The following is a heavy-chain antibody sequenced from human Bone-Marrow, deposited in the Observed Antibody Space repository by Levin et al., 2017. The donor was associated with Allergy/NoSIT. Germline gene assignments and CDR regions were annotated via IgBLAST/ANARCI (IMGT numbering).Heavy chain of an antibody. V-gene: IGHV3-23*01. D-gene: IGHD1-26*01. CDR3: AKSGRGNWFDS. J-gene: IGHJ5*01. Sequence: PGGSLRLSCAASGFTFSNYAMNWVRQAPGKGLEWVSGIKGDGDSTFYADSVKGQFTISRDNSKNTLYLQMNSLRAEDTDVYFCAKSGRGNWFDSWGQGTLVTVSS. CDR1: GFTFSNYA. CDR2: IKGDGDST.